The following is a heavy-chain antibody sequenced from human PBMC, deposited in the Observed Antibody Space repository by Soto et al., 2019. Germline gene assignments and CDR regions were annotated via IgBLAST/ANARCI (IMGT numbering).Heavy chain of an antibody. CDR2: ISGSGGGT. Sequence: EVQLLESGGGLVQPGGSLILSCAASGFTFSSYAMSWVRQAPGKGLEWVSAISGSGGGTYYADSVKGRFTISRDNSENTLYLQMISLRAEDTAVYYCAKCMTTVTTFPFDIWGQWTMVTVSS. J-gene: IGHJ3*02. D-gene: IGHD4-17*01. V-gene: IGHV3-23*01. CDR3: AKCMTTVTTFPFDI. CDR1: GFTFSSYA.